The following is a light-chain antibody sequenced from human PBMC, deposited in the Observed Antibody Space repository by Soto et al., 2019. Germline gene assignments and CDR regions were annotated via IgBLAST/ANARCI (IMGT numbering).Light chain of an antibody. J-gene: IGKJ3*01. CDR2: DAS. Sequence: DLQMTQSPSSLSASVGDRVTITCQASQDISNYLNWYQQKPGKAPKLLIYDASNLETGVPSRFSGSGSGTDFTFTISSLQAKDIATYYCQQYDNLPPFTFGPGTKVDIK. CDR3: QQYDNLPPFT. V-gene: IGKV1-33*01. CDR1: QDISNY.